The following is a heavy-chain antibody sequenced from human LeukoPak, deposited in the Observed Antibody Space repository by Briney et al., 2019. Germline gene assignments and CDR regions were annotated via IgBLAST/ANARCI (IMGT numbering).Heavy chain of an antibody. CDR1: GFXFSSYG. J-gene: IGHJ4*02. Sequence: GGSLRLSCAASGFXFSSYGIHWVRQAPGKGLEWVAVISYDGSNKYYADSVKDRFTISRDNSKNTLYLQMNSLRAEDTAVYYCAKLFIAVAAHGVDYWGQGALVTVSS. CDR3: AKLFIAVAAHGVDY. D-gene: IGHD6-19*01. CDR2: ISYDGSNK. V-gene: IGHV3-30*18.